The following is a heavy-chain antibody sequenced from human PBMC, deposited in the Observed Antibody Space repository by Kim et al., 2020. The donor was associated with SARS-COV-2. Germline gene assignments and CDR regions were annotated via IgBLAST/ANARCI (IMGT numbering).Heavy chain of an antibody. CDR1: GYSFTSYW. CDR3: ALSSAVAAAGTGVGDYYYYYGMDV. D-gene: IGHD6-13*01. J-gene: IGHJ6*02. CDR2: IYPGDSDT. Sequence: GESLKISCKGSGYSFTSYWIGWVRHMPGKGLEWMGIIYPGDSDTRYSPSFQGQVTISADKSISTAYLQWSSLKASDTARYYCALSSAVAAAGTGVGDYYYYYGMDVWGQRTTVTVTS. V-gene: IGHV5-51*01.